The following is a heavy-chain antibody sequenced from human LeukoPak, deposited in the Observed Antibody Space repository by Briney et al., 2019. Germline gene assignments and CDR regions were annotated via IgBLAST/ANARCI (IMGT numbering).Heavy chain of an antibody. CDR2: INPNSGGT. D-gene: IGHD5-18*01. CDR3: ARVRASKDTAMPSLPDY. J-gene: IGHJ4*02. CDR1: GYTFTGYY. V-gene: IGHV1-2*02. Sequence: ASVKVSCKASGYTFTGYYMHWVRQAPGQGLEWMGWINPNSGGTNYAQKFQGRVTMTRDTSISTAYMELSRLRSDDTAVYYCARVRASKDTAMPSLPDYWGQGTLVTVSS.